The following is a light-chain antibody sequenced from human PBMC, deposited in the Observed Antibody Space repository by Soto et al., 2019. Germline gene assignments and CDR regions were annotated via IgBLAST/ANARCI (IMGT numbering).Light chain of an antibody. CDR3: QSYDSSLSGWGI. Sequence: QAVVTQPPSVSGAPGQRVTISCTGSSSNIGAGYDVYWYQQLPGTAPKLLIYRNNNRPSGVPGRFSGSKSGTSASLAITGLQAEDEADYYCQSYDSSLSGWGIFGGGTKLTVL. V-gene: IGLV1-40*01. CDR1: SSNIGAGYD. J-gene: IGLJ2*01. CDR2: RNN.